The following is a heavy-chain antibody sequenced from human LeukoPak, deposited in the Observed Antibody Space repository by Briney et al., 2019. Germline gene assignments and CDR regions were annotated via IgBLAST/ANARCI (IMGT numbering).Heavy chain of an antibody. D-gene: IGHD1-7*01. J-gene: IGHJ4*02. Sequence: GGSLRLSCAASGFTFSSYAMHWVRQAPGKGLEYVSAISSNGGSTYYANSVKGRFTISRDNSKNTLYLQMGSLRAEDMAVYYCARDSAGTTDYYFDYWGRGTLVNVSS. CDR1: GFTFSSYA. V-gene: IGHV3-64*01. CDR2: ISSNGGST. CDR3: ARDSAGTTDYYFDY.